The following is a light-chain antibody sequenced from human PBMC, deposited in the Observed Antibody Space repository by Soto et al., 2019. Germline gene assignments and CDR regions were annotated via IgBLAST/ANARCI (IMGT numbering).Light chain of an antibody. CDR1: QSVSSSY. J-gene: IGKJ2*01. V-gene: IGKV3-20*01. Sequence: EIVLTQSPATLSLSPGERATLSCRASQSVSSSYLAWYQQKPGQAPRLLIYGAYSSATGIPARFSGSGSGTDFTLTISRLEPEDFAVYYCQQYGSSPYTFGQGTKVEIK. CDR3: QQYGSSPYT. CDR2: GAY.